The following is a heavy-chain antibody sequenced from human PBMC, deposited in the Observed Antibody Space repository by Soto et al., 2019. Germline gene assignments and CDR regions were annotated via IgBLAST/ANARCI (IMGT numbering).Heavy chain of an antibody. V-gene: IGHV4-31*03. D-gene: IGHD2-2*02. CDR2: IHYSGDT. J-gene: IGHJ4*02. Sequence: TLSITSTVSGGYISSGEYYWAWLRQHPGKGLEWIGHIHYSGDTYYNLSLKSRLTMSVDTSKNQFSLRLKSVTDADTAVYFCARSPYTTTYFDYWGQGTLVTVSS. CDR3: ARSPYTTTYFDY. CDR1: GGYISSGEYY.